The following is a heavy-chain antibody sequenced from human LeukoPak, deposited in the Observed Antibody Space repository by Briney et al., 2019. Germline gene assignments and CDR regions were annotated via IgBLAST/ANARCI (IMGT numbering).Heavy chain of an antibody. CDR2: INAGDGNT. D-gene: IGHD6-13*01. J-gene: IGHJ4*02. CDR3: ARDSTAAAFDY. Sequence: ASVKVSCKASGYTFTSYAMHWVRQAPGQRLEWMGWINAGDGNTKYSQKFQGRVTITRDTSASTAYMELSSLRSEDTAVYYCARDSTAAAFDYWGQGTLVTVSS. V-gene: IGHV1-3*01. CDR1: GYTFTSYA.